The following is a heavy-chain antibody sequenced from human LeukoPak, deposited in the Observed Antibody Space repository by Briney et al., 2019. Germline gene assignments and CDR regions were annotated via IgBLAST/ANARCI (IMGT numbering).Heavy chain of an antibody. CDR3: ARHRYFQL. J-gene: IGHJ1*01. CDR2: IYPADSDT. Sequence: GESLKISCKGSGYSFSNYWIGWVRQLPGKGLEWMGNIYPADSDTRYSPSFQGQVTISVDKSINTAYLQWSSLKASDTAMYYCARHRYFQLWGQGTLVTVSS. V-gene: IGHV5-51*01. CDR1: GYSFSNYW.